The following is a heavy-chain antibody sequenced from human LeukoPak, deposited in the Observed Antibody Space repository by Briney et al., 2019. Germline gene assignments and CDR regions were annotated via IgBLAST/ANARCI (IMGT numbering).Heavy chain of an antibody. J-gene: IGHJ6*02. Sequence: GGSLRLSCAASGFTFSSYAMSWVRQAPGKGLEWVAVTSSDGSNKYYADSVKGRFTISRDNSKNTLYLQMNSLRAGDTALYYCARSKWERLNNYYHYYAMDVWGQGTTVTVSS. D-gene: IGHD1-26*01. CDR1: GFTFSSYA. CDR3: ARSKWERLNNYYHYYAMDV. V-gene: IGHV3-30-3*01. CDR2: TSSDGSNK.